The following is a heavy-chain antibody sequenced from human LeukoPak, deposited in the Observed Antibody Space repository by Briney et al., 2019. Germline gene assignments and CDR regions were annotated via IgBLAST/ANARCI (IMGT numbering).Heavy chain of an antibody. V-gene: IGHV4-39*07. J-gene: IGHJ4*02. CDR3: ASIAADY. CDR1: GGSISSSSYY. D-gene: IGHD5-12*01. CDR2: IYYSGST. Sequence: SETLSLTCTVSGGSISSSSYYWGWIRQPPGKGLEWIGSIYYSGSTYYNPSLKSRVTISVDTSKNQFSLKLSSVTAADTAVYYCASIAADYWGQGTLVTVSS.